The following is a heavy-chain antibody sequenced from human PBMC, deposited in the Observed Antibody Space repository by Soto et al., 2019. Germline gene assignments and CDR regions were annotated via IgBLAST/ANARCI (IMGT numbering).Heavy chain of an antibody. V-gene: IGHV1-18*01. Sequence: ASVKFSCKASGYTFTSYGISWVRQAPGQGLEWMGWISAYNGNTNYAQKLQGRVTMTTDTSTSTAYMELRSLRSDDTAVYYCARYVLRYFDWLTYHYYYGMDVWGQGTTVTVSS. D-gene: IGHD3-9*01. CDR1: GYTFTSYG. CDR2: ISAYNGNT. J-gene: IGHJ6*02. CDR3: ARYVLRYFDWLTYHYYYGMDV.